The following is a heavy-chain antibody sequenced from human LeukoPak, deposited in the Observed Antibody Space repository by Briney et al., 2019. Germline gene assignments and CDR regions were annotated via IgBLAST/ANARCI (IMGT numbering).Heavy chain of an antibody. CDR1: GGSISSYY. CDR3: TRTERSTMVRGVSNNWFDP. D-gene: IGHD3-10*01. Sequence: SETLSLTCTVSGGSISSYYWSWIRQPPGKGLEWIGYMFYSGSTNYNPSLKSRVTISVDTSKNQFSLKLSSVTAADTAVYYCTRTERSTMVRGVSNNWFDPWGQGTLVTVSS. CDR2: MFYSGST. J-gene: IGHJ5*02. V-gene: IGHV4-59*01.